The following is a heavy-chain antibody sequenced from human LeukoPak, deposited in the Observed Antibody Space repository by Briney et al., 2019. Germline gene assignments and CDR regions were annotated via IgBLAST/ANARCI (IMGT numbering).Heavy chain of an antibody. CDR2: ISSSGSTI. CDR1: GFTFSDYY. D-gene: IGHD2-8*01. V-gene: IGHV3-11*04. Sequence: GGSLRLSCAASGFTFSDYYMSWIRQAPGKGLEWVSYISSSGSTIYYADSVKGRFTISRDNAKNSLYLQMNSLRDEDTAVYYCARGAVAGGYCTNGVCSYNWFDPWGQGTLVTVSS. CDR3: ARGAVAGGYCTNGVCSYNWFDP. J-gene: IGHJ5*02.